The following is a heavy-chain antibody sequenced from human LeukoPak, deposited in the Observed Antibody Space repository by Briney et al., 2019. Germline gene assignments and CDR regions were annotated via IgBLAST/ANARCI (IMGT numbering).Heavy chain of an antibody. CDR1: GFTVSSNY. V-gene: IGHV3-53*01. D-gene: IGHD3-9*01. Sequence: GGSLRLSCAASGFTVSSNYMSWVRQAPGKGLEWVSVIYSGGSTYYADSVKGRFTISRDNSKNTLYLQMNTLRVEDTAVYYCTRDLMDYDVSTGLHQYYMDVWGQGTTVTVSS. CDR3: TRDLMDYDVSTGLHQYYMDV. J-gene: IGHJ6*02. CDR2: IYSGGST.